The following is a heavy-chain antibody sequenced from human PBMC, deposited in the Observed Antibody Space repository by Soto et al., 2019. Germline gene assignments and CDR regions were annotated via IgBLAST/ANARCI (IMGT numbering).Heavy chain of an antibody. D-gene: IGHD6-6*01. CDR2: ISAYNGNR. J-gene: IGHJ4*02. V-gene: IGHV1-18*01. CDR1: GYTFFNYG. Sequence: ASVKVSCKASGYTFFNYGITWVRQAPGQGLEWMGWISAYNGNRNYAQKFQGRVTMTTDTSTSTAYMELRTLRSDDTAVYYCARSPIAATGSLDYWGQGTLVTVPS. CDR3: ARSPIAATGSLDY.